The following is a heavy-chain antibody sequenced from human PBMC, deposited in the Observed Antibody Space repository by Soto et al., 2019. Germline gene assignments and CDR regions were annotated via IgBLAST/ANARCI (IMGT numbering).Heavy chain of an antibody. J-gene: IGHJ4*02. CDR1: GFTFNNYG. Sequence: QEQLVESGGGVVHPGMSLSLSCVASGFTFNNYGMHWVRQAPGKGLEWVALISTDGSNKYYGDSVKGRFSISRDNSKKKLYLQMNSLRGEDTAVYYCAKDLPGWLPSPASSGYWGQGTLVTVSS. CDR2: ISTDGSNK. CDR3: AKDLPGWLPSPASSGY. V-gene: IGHV3-30*18. D-gene: IGHD3-22*01.